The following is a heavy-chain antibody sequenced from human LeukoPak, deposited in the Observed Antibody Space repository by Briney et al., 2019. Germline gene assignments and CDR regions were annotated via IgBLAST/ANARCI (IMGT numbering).Heavy chain of an antibody. Sequence: SETLSLTCAVYGGSFSGYYWSWIRQPPGKGLEWIGEINHSGSTNYNPSLKSRVTISVDTSKNQFSLKLSSVTAADTAVYYCARASSSSLMDYWGQGTLVTVSS. J-gene: IGHJ4*02. CDR1: GGSFSGYY. CDR3: ARASSSSLMDY. D-gene: IGHD6-6*01. CDR2: INHSGST. V-gene: IGHV4-34*01.